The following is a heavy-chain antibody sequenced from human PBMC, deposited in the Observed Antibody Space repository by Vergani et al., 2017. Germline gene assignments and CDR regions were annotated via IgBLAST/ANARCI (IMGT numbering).Heavy chain of an antibody. Sequence: QIAFKESGPTLVKPPQTLTLTCTFSGFSLNTRGVSLAWIRQPPGKALDWLALSYWNDDKHYSPSLNNMVTITQETSKNQVVLTMTNMDYVDTGTYYCVYRKSDLGTTGGFYSFYCYFFMDGLVEGATVTV. V-gene: IGHV2-5*04. J-gene: IGHJ6*03. CDR2: SYWNDDK. CDR3: VYRKSDLGTTGGFYSFYCYFFMDG. D-gene: IGHD1-7*01. CDR1: GFSLNTRGVS.